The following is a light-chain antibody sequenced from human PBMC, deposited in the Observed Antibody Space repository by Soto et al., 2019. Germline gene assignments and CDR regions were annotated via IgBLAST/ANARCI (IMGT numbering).Light chain of an antibody. V-gene: IGLV2-23*02. CDR1: DSDVGSYKF. Sequence: QSVLTQPASVSGSPGQSITVSCTGTDSDVGSYKFVSWYQQHPGKAPKVIIFEVNRRPSGVSDRFSGSRSGNTASLTISGLQAEDEAEYYCCSYAGSSTDVFGTGTKVTVL. CDR3: CSYAGSSTDV. J-gene: IGLJ1*01. CDR2: EVN.